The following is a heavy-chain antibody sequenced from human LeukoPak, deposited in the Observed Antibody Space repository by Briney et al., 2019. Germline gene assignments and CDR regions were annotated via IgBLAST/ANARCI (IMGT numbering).Heavy chain of an antibody. Sequence: GGSLRLSCAASGFTFSSYAMSWVRQAPGKGLEWVSAISGSGGSTYYADSVKGRFTISRDNAKNSLYLQMNSLRAEDTAVYYCARKGGQSGMDVWGQGTTVTVSS. CDR3: ARKGGQSGMDV. CDR1: GFTFSSYA. J-gene: IGHJ6*02. V-gene: IGHV3-23*01. CDR2: ISGSGGST.